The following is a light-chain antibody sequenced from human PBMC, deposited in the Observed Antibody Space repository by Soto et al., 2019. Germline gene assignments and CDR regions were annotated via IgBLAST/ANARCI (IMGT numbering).Light chain of an antibody. CDR1: RTVNSNY. V-gene: IGKV3-20*01. CDR3: QQYSGLPMT. Sequence: EIVLTQSPGTLSLSPGQTATLSCRASRTVNSNYLAWCQHKPGQAPRLLIYGASRRATGIPDRFSDSGSGTDFTLTITRLEPEDFAVYFCQQYSGLPMTFGQGTRLEIK. CDR2: GAS. J-gene: IGKJ5*01.